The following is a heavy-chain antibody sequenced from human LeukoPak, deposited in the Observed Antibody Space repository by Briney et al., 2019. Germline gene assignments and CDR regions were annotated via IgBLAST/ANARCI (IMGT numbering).Heavy chain of an antibody. D-gene: IGHD4-11*01. Sequence: PSETLSLTCAVYGGSFSPYYWSWIRQPPGKGLEWIGEINHSGSTNYNPSLKSRVTISVDTSKNQFSLKLSSVTAADTAVYYCARGYSNYGNYYYYYYMDVWGKGTTVTVSS. CDR3: ARGYSNYGNYYYYYYMDV. J-gene: IGHJ6*03. CDR2: INHSGST. CDR1: GGSFSPYY. V-gene: IGHV4-34*01.